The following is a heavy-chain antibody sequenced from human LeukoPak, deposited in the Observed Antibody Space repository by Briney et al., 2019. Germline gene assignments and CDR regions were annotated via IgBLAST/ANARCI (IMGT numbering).Heavy chain of an antibody. CDR2: ISSISSYI. CDR3: ARSYYDSSGYFSFDY. D-gene: IGHD3-22*01. CDR1: GFTFSSYS. J-gene: IGHJ4*02. Sequence: GGSLRLSCAASGFTFSSYSMNWVRQAPGKGLGCVSFISSISSYIYYADSVKGRLTISRDTAKNSLYLQMNSLRAEDTAVYYCARSYYDSSGYFSFDYWGQGTLVTVSS. V-gene: IGHV3-21*01.